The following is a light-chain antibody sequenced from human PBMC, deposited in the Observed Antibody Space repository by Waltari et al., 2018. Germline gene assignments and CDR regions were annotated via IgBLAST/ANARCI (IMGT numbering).Light chain of an antibody. V-gene: IGLV2-23*02. Sequence: QSALTQPASVSGSPGQSITISCTGTSSDVGAYDLVSWYQQHPGKAPKLLINAVSKRPSGVSTRFSGSKSGNVASLTISGLQADDEADYYCFSYGGSSPLYVFGPGTKVTVL. J-gene: IGLJ1*01. CDR2: AVS. CDR1: SSDVGAYDL. CDR3: FSYGGSSPLYV.